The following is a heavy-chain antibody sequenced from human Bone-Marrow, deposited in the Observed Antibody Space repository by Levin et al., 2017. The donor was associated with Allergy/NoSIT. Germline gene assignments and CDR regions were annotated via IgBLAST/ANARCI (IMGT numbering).Heavy chain of an antibody. CDR2: ISAYNGNT. V-gene: IGHV1-18*01. J-gene: IGHJ6*02. CDR3: ARAEYYYDSSGHMGSYYYYYYGMDV. Sequence: ASVKVSCKASGYTFTSYGISWVRQAPGQGLEWMGWISAYNGNTNYAQKLQGRVTMTTDTSTSTAYMELRSLRSDDTAVYYCARAEYYYDSSGHMGSYYYYYYGMDVWGQGTTVTVSS. CDR1: GYTFTSYG. D-gene: IGHD3-22*01.